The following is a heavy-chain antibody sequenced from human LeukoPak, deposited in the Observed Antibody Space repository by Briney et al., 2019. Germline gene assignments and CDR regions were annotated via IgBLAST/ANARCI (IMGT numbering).Heavy chain of an antibody. CDR2: IYPGDSDT. J-gene: IGHJ3*02. CDR1: GYSFTSYW. V-gene: IGHV5-51*01. Sequence: GESLKISCKGSGYSFTSYWSGWVRQMPGKGLEWMGIIYPGDSDTRYSPSFQGQVTISADKSISTAYLQWSSLKASDTAMYYCARHWGPNSGSYWDDAFDIWGQGTMVTVSS. CDR3: ARHWGPNSGSYWDDAFDI. D-gene: IGHD1-26*01.